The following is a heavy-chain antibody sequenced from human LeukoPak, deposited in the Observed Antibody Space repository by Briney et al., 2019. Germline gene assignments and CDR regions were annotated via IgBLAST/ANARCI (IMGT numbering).Heavy chain of an antibody. Sequence: GASVKVSCKASGYTFTGYYMHWVRQAPGQGLEWMGWINPNSGGTNYAQKSQGRVTMTRDTSISTAYMELSRLRSDDTAVYYCARRVKGGYRDRGAFDIWGQGTMVTVSS. V-gene: IGHV1-2*02. J-gene: IGHJ3*02. CDR1: GYTFTGYY. D-gene: IGHD5-18*01. CDR3: ARRVKGGYRDRGAFDI. CDR2: INPNSGGT.